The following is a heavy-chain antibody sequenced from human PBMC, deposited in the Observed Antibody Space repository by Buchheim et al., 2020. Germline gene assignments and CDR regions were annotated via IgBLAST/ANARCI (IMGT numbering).Heavy chain of an antibody. D-gene: IGHD3-3*01. CDR1: GFTFSSYS. J-gene: IGHJ4*02. CDR3: ARGGSITIFGVVIISPDFDY. Sequence: EVQLVESGGGLVKPGGSLRLSCAASGFTFSSYSMNWVRQAPGKGLEWVSSISSSSSYIYYADSVKGRFTISRDNAKNSLYLQMNSLRAEDTAVYYCARGGSITIFGVVIISPDFDYWGQGTL. V-gene: IGHV3-21*01. CDR2: ISSSSSYI.